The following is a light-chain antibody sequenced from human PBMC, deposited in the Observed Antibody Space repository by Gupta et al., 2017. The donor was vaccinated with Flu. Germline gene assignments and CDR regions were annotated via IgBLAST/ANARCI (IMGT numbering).Light chain of an antibody. CDR2: WAS. CDR3: QQYDSTPPLT. Sequence: DIVMTQSPDSLAVSLGERATINCKSSQSVVYSSNNKLLIYWASTRESGVPDRFSGSGSGTDFTLTISSLQAEDVAVYYCQQYDSTPPLTFGGGTKVEIK. CDR1: QSVVYSSNNK. V-gene: IGKV4-1*01. J-gene: IGKJ4*01.